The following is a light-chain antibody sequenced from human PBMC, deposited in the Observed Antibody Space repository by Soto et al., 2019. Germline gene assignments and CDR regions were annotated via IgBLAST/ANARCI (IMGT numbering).Light chain of an antibody. CDR2: GAS. CDR1: QSVSSSY. J-gene: IGKJ1*01. CDR3: QQYNNWPRT. Sequence: IVLTQSPATLSVSPGERATLSCRASQSVSSSYLAWYQQKPGQAPRLLIYGASSRATGIPDRFSGSGSGTEFTLTISSLQSEDFAVYYCQQYNNWPRTFGQGTKVDIK. V-gene: IGKV3D-15*01.